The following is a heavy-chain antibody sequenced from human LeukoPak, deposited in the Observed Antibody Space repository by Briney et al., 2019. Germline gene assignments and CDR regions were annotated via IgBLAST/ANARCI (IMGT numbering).Heavy chain of an antibody. CDR1: GFTFSSYA. CDR3: AKSARRGYSYGYRFKYYYDY. J-gene: IGHJ4*02. V-gene: IGHV3-23*01. D-gene: IGHD5-18*01. CDR2: ISGSGGST. Sequence: GGSLRLSCAASGFTFSSYAMSWVRQAPGKGLEWVSAISGSGGSTYYADSGKGRFTISRDNSKNTLYLQMNSLTAEHTAVYYCAKSARRGYSYGYRFKYYYDYWGQGTLVTVSS.